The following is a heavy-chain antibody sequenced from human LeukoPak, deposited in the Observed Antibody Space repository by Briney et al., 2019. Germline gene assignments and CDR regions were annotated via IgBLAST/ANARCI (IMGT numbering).Heavy chain of an antibody. CDR3: ATGLYYYDTRSY. V-gene: IGHV1-24*01. Sequence: GASVKVSCKVSGYTLTELSIHWVRQAPGKGLEWMGGFDPEDGETIYAQKFQGRVTMTEDTSTDTAYMELSSLRSEDTAVYYCATGLYYYDTRSYWGQGTLVTVSS. CDR1: GYTLTELS. CDR2: FDPEDGET. D-gene: IGHD3-22*01. J-gene: IGHJ4*02.